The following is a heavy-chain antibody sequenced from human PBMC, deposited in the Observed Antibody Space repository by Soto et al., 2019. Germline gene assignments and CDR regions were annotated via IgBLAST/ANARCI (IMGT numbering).Heavy chain of an antibody. V-gene: IGHV4-59*08. Sequence: PSETLSLTCTVSGGSISSYYWSWIRQPPGKGLEWIGYIYYSGSTNYNPSLKSRVTISVDTSKNQFSLKLSSVTAADTAVYYCARLGAIRELLIPPANWFDPWGQGTLVTVSS. D-gene: IGHD3-10*01. CDR2: IYYSGST. CDR1: GGSISSYY. CDR3: ARLGAIRELLIPPANWFDP. J-gene: IGHJ5*02.